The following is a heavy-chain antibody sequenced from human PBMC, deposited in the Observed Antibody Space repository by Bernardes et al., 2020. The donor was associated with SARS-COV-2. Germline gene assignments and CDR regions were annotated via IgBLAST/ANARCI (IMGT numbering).Heavy chain of an antibody. CDR3: ARDARRIDILTGYYPYYYGMDV. Sequence: GGSLRLSCAASGFTFSSYGMHWVRQAPGKGLEWVSVTWYDGSNKYYADSVKGRFTISRDNSKNTLYLQMNSLRAEDTAVYYCARDARRIDILTGYYPYYYGMDVWGQGTTVTVSS. D-gene: IGHD3-9*01. CDR2: TWYDGSNK. V-gene: IGHV3-33*01. CDR1: GFTFSSYG. J-gene: IGHJ6*02.